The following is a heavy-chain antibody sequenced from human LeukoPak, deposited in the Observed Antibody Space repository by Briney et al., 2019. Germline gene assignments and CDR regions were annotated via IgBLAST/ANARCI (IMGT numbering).Heavy chain of an antibody. CDR3: ARSYYDFWSGYFFDY. CDR1: GFTVSSNY. J-gene: IGHJ4*02. V-gene: IGHV3-53*01. Sequence: GGSLRLSCAASGFTVSSNYMSWVRQAPGKGLEWVSVIYSSDSTYYADSVKGRFTISRDNSKNTLYLQMNSLGAEDTAMYYCARSYYDFWSGYFFDYWGQGTLVTVSS. CDR2: IYSSDST. D-gene: IGHD3-3*01.